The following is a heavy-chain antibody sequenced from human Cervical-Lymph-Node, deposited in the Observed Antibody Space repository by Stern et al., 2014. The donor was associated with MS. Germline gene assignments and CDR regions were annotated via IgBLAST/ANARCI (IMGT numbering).Heavy chain of an antibody. D-gene: IGHD4-17*01. CDR3: ASDGDSSILGLDV. CDR2: IILMLRTA. CDR1: GGTLRNYG. V-gene: IGHV1-69*01. J-gene: IGHJ6*02. Sequence: VQLVETGAEVKKPGASVKVSCKATGGTLRNYGISWVRQAHGQGLEWMGGIILMLRTAIYAQKFQVRFIITSDDSMTTVYMDLSSLRSEDTAVYYCASDGDSSILGLDVWGQWTPVTVSS.